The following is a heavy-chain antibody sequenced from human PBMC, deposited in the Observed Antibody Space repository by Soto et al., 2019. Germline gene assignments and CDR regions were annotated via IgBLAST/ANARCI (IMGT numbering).Heavy chain of an antibody. CDR3: ARDLGSIAAACKIDY. J-gene: IGHJ4*02. CDR1: GYSISSGYY. CDR2: IYHRGST. V-gene: IGHV4-38-2*02. Sequence: SETLSLTCTVSGYSISSGYYWGWIRQPPGKGLEWIGSIYHRGSTYYNPSLKSRVTISVDTSKNQFSLKLSFVTAADTAVYYCARDLGSIAAACKIDYWGQGTLVTVSS. D-gene: IGHD6-13*01.